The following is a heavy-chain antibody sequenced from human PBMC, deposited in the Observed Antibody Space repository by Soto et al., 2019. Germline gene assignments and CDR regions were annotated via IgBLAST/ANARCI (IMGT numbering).Heavy chain of an antibody. CDR3: ARRLVVIANAFDI. V-gene: IGHV1-69*02. J-gene: IGHJ3*02. Sequence: QVQLVQSGAEVKKPGSSVKVSCKASGGTFSSYTISWVRQAPGQGLEWMGRIIPILGIANYAQKFQGRVTITADKSTSTAYMELSSLRSEDTAVYYCARRLVVIANAFDIWGQGTMVTVSS. CDR1: GGTFSSYT. D-gene: IGHD2-21*01. CDR2: IIPILGIA.